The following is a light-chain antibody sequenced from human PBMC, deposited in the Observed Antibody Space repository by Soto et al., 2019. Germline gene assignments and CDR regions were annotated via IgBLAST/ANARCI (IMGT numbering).Light chain of an antibody. CDR3: SSYTTSNTRQIV. V-gene: IGLV2-14*03. CDR1: SSDVGGYNY. J-gene: IGLJ1*01. Sequence: QSALTQPASVSRSPGQSITISCTGTSSDVGGYNYVSWYQHHPGKAPKLMIYDVNFRPAGVSNRFSGSKSGNTASLTISGLQPEDEADYYCSSYTTSNTRQIVFGTGTKLTVL. CDR2: DVN.